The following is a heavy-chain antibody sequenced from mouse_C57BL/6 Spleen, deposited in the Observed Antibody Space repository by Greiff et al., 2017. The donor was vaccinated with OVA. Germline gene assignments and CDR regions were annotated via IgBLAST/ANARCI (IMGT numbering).Heavy chain of an antibody. D-gene: IGHD1-1*01. CDR3: ARFYYYGSSYGWYFDV. Sequence: EVKLVESGGGLVQPGGSLSLSCAASGFTFTDYYMSWVRQPPGKALEWLGFIRNKANGYTTEYSASVKGRFTISRDNSQSILYLQMNALRAEDSATYYCARFYYYGSSYGWYFDVWGTGTTVTVSS. J-gene: IGHJ1*03. V-gene: IGHV7-3*01. CDR1: GFTFTDYY. CDR2: IRNKANGYTT.